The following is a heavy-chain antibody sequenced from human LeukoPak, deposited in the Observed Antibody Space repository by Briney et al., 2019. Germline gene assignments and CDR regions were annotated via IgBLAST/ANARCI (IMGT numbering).Heavy chain of an antibody. J-gene: IGHJ3*02. CDR2: ISSSSSYI. Sequence: GGSLRLSCAASGFTFSSYSMNWVRQAPGKGLEWASSISSSSSYIYYADSVKGRFTISRDNAKNSLYLQMNSLRAEDTAVYYCARNYYDSSGYGDAFDIWGQGTMVTVSS. CDR3: ARNYYDSSGYGDAFDI. D-gene: IGHD3-22*01. CDR1: GFTFSSYS. V-gene: IGHV3-21*01.